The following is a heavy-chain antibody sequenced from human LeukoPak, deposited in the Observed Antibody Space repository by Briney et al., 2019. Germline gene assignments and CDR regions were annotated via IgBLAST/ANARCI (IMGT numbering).Heavy chain of an antibody. CDR2: IIPIFGTA. CDR1: GGTFSSYA. J-gene: IGHJ3*02. V-gene: IGHV1-69*13. CDR3: ASFVGYCSSTSCLSRVDAFDI. D-gene: IGHD2-2*01. Sequence: SVKVSCKASGGTFSSYAISWVRQAPGQELEWMGGIIPIFGTANYAQKFQGRVTITADESTSTAYMELSSLRSEDTAVYYCASFVGYCSSTSCLSRVDAFDIWGQGTMVTVSS.